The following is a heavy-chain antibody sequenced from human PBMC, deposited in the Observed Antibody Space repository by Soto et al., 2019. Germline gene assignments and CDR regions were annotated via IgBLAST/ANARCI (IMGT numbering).Heavy chain of an antibody. V-gene: IGHV4-4*02. CDR2: IFHSGDT. CDR3: AYSTGWYRHDV. CDR1: GDSISNSRW. D-gene: IGHD6-19*01. J-gene: IGHJ3*01. Sequence: QVQLQESGPGLVKPSGTLSLTCAVSGDSISNSRWWTWVRQPPGKGLEWIGDIFHSGDTNYNPSLKGRVFISVDKSQNQFSLKVSSVTAADTAVYYCAYSTGWYRHDVWDQGTLVTVSS.